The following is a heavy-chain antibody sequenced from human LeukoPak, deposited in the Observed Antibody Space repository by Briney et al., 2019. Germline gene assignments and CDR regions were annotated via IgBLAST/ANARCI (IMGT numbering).Heavy chain of an antibody. Sequence: ASVKVSCKVSGYTLTELSMHWVRQAPGKGLEWMGGFDPEDGETIYAQKFQGRVTMTEDTSTDTAYMELSSLRPEDTAVYYCARGYCSSTSCYSNWFDPWGQGTLVTVSS. CDR2: FDPEDGET. J-gene: IGHJ5*02. CDR1: GYTLTELS. CDR3: ARGYCSSTSCYSNWFDP. D-gene: IGHD2-2*02. V-gene: IGHV1-24*01.